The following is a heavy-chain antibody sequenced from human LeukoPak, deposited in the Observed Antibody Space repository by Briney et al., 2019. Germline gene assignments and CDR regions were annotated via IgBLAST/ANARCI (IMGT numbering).Heavy chain of an antibody. V-gene: IGHV3-21*01. J-gene: IGHJ4*02. D-gene: IGHD2-15*01. CDR1: GFTFSSYS. Sequence: GGSLRLSCAASGFTFSSYSMNWVRQAPGKGLEWVSSISSSSSYIYYADSVKGRFTISRDNAKNSLYLQMNSLRAEDTAVYYCARDWSVVVVAATSPFDYWGQGTLVTVSS. CDR3: ARDWSVVVVAATSPFDY. CDR2: ISSSSSYI.